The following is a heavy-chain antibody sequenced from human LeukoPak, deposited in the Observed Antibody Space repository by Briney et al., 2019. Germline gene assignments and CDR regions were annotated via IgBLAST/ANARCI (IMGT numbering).Heavy chain of an antibody. Sequence: GASVKVSCKASGGTFSSYAISWVRQAPGQGLEWMGGIIPIFGTANYAQKFQGRVTITTDESTSTAYMELSSLRSEDTAVYYCARDRLGCSSTSCYHYYVDVWGKGTTVTVSS. V-gene: IGHV1-69*05. CDR2: IIPIFGTA. J-gene: IGHJ6*03. D-gene: IGHD2-2*01. CDR3: ARDRLGCSSTSCYHYYVDV. CDR1: GGTFSSYA.